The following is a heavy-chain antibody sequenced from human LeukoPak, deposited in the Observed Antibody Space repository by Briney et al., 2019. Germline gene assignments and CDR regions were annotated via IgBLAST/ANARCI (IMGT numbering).Heavy chain of an antibody. CDR2: IYYSGST. J-gene: IGHJ5*02. CDR1: GGSISTTSYY. D-gene: IGHD1-7*01. CDR3: ARGLELQRGDWFDP. Sequence: SETLSLTCTVSGGSISTTSYYWGWIRQPPGKGLEWIGSIYYSGSTHYNPSLKSRVTISVDTSKNQLSLKLSSVTAADTAVYYCARGLELQRGDWFDPWGQGTLVTVSS. V-gene: IGHV4-39*07.